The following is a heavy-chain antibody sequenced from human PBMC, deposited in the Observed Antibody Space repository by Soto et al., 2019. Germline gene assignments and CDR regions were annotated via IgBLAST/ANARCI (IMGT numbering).Heavy chain of an antibody. Sequence: QVQLVESGGGVVQPGTYLRLSCAPSGFTFSSYVMHWVRQAPGKGLEWVAVVHYDGTKKYYADSVRGRFTISRDNSENILYLQMNSLRPDDTAVYFCARETSYDFWSGPQTMDVWGQGTTVTVSS. CDR1: GFTFSSYV. CDR3: ARETSYDFWSGPQTMDV. CDR2: VHYDGTKK. J-gene: IGHJ6*02. V-gene: IGHV3-33*01. D-gene: IGHD3-3*01.